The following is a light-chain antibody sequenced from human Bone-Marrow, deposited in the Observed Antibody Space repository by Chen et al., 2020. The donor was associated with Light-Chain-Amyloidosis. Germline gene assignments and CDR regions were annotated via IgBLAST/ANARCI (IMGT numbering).Light chain of an antibody. J-gene: IGLJ3*02. Sequence: SSVLTQPSSVSAAPGQTATPACGGNNIGSTSVHWYQRTPGQAPLLVVYDDSDRPAGIPERLSGSNSGNTATLTISRVEAGDEANYYCQVWDRSSDRPVFGGGTKLTVL. V-gene: IGLV3-21*02. CDR1: NIGSTS. CDR2: DDS. CDR3: QVWDRSSDRPV.